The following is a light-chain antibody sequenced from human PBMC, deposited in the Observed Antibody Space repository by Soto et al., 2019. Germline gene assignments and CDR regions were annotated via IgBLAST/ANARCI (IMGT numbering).Light chain of an antibody. CDR1: QSISQY. J-gene: IGKJ5*01. Sequence: DIQLTQSPASLSASVGDRVTITCLASQSISQYVNWYQQKPGKAPKILIYAASSLQSGVPSRFSGSGSGTDFTLTSSSLQPEAFATYYCQQSYSSTITFGQGTRLEI. CDR2: AAS. CDR3: QQSYSSTIT. V-gene: IGKV1-39*01.